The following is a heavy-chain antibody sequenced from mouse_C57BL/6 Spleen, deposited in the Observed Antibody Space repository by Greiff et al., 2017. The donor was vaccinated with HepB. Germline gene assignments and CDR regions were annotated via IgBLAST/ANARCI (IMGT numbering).Heavy chain of an antibody. CDR1: GYTFTDYY. Sequence: VQLQQSGPVLVKPGASVKMSCKASGYTFTDYYMNWVKQSHGKSLEWIGVINPYNGGTSYNQKFKGKATLTVDKSSSTAYMELNSLTSEDSAVYYCARLTGTSSYWYFDVWGTGTPVTVSS. CDR2: INPYNGGT. V-gene: IGHV1-19*01. J-gene: IGHJ1*03. D-gene: IGHD4-1*01. CDR3: ARLTGTSSYWYFDV.